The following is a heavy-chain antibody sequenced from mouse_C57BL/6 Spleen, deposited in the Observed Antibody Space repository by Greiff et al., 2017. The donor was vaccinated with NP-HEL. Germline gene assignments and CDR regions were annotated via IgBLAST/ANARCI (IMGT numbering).Heavy chain of an antibody. Sequence: EVQLVESGPELVKPGASVKMSCKASGYTFTDYNMHWVKQSHGKSLEWIGYINPNNGGTSYNQKFKGKATLTVNKSSSTAYMELRSLTSEDSAVYYCARKVRIYYGLDYWGQGTTLTVSS. CDR1: GYTFTDYN. CDR2: INPNNGGT. J-gene: IGHJ2*01. CDR3: ARKVRIYYGLDY. D-gene: IGHD1-1*01. V-gene: IGHV1-22*01.